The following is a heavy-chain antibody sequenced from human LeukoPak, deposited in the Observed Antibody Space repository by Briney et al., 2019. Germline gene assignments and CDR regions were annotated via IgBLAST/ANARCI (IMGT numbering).Heavy chain of an antibody. CDR1: GGSFSGYY. V-gene: IGHV4-34*01. CDR3: ARHSGGWELWVFKPAYYFDY. Sequence: SETLSLTCAVYGGSFSGYYWSWIRQPPGKGLEWIGEINHSGSTNYNPSLKSRVTISVDTSKNQFSLKLSSVTAADTAVYYCARHSGGWELWVFKPAYYFDYWGQGTLVTVSS. CDR2: INHSGST. J-gene: IGHJ4*02. D-gene: IGHD3-10*01.